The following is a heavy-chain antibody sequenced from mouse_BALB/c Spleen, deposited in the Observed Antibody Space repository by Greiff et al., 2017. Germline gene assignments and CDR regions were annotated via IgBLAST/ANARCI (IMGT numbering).Heavy chain of an antibody. D-gene: IGHD1-1*01. Sequence: EVQVVESGGGLVKPGGSLKLSCAASGFTFSDYYMYWVRQTPEKRLEWVATISDGGSYTYYPDSVKGRFTISRDNAKNNLYLQMSSLKSEDTAMYYCARGITTVVATNYFDYWGQGTTLTVSS. J-gene: IGHJ2*01. CDR2: ISDGGSYT. CDR3: ARGITTVVATNYFDY. V-gene: IGHV5-4*02. CDR1: GFTFSDYY.